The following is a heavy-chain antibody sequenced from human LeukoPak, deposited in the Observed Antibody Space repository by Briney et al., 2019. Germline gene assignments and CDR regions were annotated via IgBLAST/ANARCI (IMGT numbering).Heavy chain of an antibody. Sequence: GGSLRLSCAASGFTFSSYAMHWVRQAPGKGLEWVAVISYDGTNKYYGESVKGRFTISRDNAKNSLYLQMNSLRAEDTAVYYCARDVGDDYGDSDAFDIWGQGTMVTVPS. J-gene: IGHJ3*02. CDR3: ARDVGDDYGDSDAFDI. CDR2: ISYDGTNK. V-gene: IGHV3-30-3*01. CDR1: GFTFSSYA. D-gene: IGHD4-17*01.